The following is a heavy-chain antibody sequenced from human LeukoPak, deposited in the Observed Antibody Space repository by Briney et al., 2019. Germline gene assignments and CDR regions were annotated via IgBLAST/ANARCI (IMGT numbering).Heavy chain of an antibody. V-gene: IGHV1-18*01. CDR2: ISAYNGNT. D-gene: IGHD3-22*01. Sequence: ASVKVSCKASGYTVTSYGITWVRLAPGQGLEWMGWISAYNGNTNYAQMFQGRVIMTTDTSTNTAYMELRSLRADDTAMYYCARDPSYDGSGYPNWFDPWGQGTLVTVSS. J-gene: IGHJ5*02. CDR1: GYTVTSYG. CDR3: ARDPSYDGSGYPNWFDP.